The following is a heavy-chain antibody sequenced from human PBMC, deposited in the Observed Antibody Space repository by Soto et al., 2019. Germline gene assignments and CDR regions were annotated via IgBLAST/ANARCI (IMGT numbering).Heavy chain of an antibody. D-gene: IGHD6-19*01. J-gene: IGHJ6*02. CDR2: ISYDGSNK. CDR3: AKDLGSIAVAGTDYYYVMDV. V-gene: IGHV3-30*18. Sequence: QVQLVESGGGVVQPGRSLRLSCAASGFTFSNYAIHWVRQALGKGLMWVAVISYDGSNKYYVDSVKGRFTISRDNSKNTLYLQMNSLRAEDTAVYFCAKDLGSIAVAGTDYYYVMDVWGQVTTVTVSS. CDR1: GFTFSNYA.